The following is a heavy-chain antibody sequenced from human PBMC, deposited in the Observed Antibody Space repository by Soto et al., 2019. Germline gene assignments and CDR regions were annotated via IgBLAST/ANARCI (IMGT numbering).Heavy chain of an antibody. CDR1: GFTFSSYA. CDR3: ARDRAYNCFDY. CDR2: ISGSGGST. D-gene: IGHD5-18*01. Sequence: GGSLRLSCAASGFTFSSYAMSWVRQAPGKGLEWVSAISGSGGSTYYADSVKGRFTISRDNAKNILYLQMNSLRAEDTAVYYCARDRAYNCFDYWGQGTLVTVSS. J-gene: IGHJ4*02. V-gene: IGHV3-23*01.